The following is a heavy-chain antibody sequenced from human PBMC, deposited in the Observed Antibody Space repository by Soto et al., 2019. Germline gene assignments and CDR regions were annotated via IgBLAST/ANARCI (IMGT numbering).Heavy chain of an antibody. J-gene: IGHJ6*02. V-gene: IGHV3-23*01. CDR3: AKGGDRSSWYYYYGMDV. CDR1: GFTFSSYA. D-gene: IGHD6-13*01. Sequence: EVQLLESEGGLVQPGGSLRLSCAASGFTFSSYAMSWVRQAPGKGLEWVSAISGSGGSTYYADSVKGRFTISRDNSKNTLYLQMNSLRAEDTAVYYCAKGGDRSSWYYYYGMDVWGQGTTVTVSS. CDR2: ISGSGGST.